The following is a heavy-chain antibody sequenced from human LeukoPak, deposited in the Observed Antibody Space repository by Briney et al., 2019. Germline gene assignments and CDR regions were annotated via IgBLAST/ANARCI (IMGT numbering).Heavy chain of an antibody. Sequence: ASVKVSCKASGYTFTGYYMHWVRQAPGQGLEWMGWINPNSGGTNYAQKFKGRVTMTRDTSISTAYMELSRLRSDDTAVYYCARDSRDRETYYYDSSGYDYWGQGTLVTVSS. J-gene: IGHJ4*02. CDR3: ARDSRDRETYYYDSSGYDY. CDR2: INPNSGGT. CDR1: GYTFTGYY. D-gene: IGHD3-22*01. V-gene: IGHV1-2*02.